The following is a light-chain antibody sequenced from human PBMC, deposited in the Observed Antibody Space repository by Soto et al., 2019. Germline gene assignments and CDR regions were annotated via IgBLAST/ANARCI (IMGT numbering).Light chain of an antibody. CDR1: SSDVGANNY. V-gene: IGLV2-8*01. J-gene: IGLJ1*01. Sequence: QSVLTQPPSASGSPGQSVTISCTGTSSDVGANNYVSWYQQHPGKAPKLMIYEVTKRPSGVPDRFSGSKSGNTASLTVSGLQAEDEADYYCSSYAGANRVFGTGTKVTFL. CDR3: SSYAGANRV. CDR2: EVT.